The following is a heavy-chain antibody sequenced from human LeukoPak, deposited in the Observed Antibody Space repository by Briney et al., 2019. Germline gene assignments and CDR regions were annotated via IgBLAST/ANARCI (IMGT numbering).Heavy chain of an antibody. CDR3: ASVRQPYAFDI. D-gene: IGHD6-13*01. V-gene: IGHV3-30*03. CDR2: ISYDGSNK. J-gene: IGHJ3*02. Sequence: GGSLRLSCAASGFTFSSYGMHWVRQAPGKGLEWVGIISYDGSNKYYADSVKGRFTISRDNAKNSLYLQMNSLRAEDTAVYYCASVRQPYAFDIWGQGTMVTVSS. CDR1: GFTFSSYG.